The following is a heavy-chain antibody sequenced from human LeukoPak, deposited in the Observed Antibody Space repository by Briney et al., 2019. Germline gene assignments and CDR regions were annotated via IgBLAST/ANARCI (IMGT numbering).Heavy chain of an antibody. CDR2: ISSSSSYI. Sequence: PGGSLRLSCAASGFTFSSYSMNWVRQAPGKGLEWVSSISSSSSYIYYADSVKGRFTISRDNAKNSLYLQMNSLRAEDTAVYYCARDKGRKRWLHLQGNWFDPWGQGTLVTVSS. J-gene: IGHJ5*02. CDR3: ARDKGRKRWLHLQGNWFDP. D-gene: IGHD5-24*01. V-gene: IGHV3-21*01. CDR1: GFTFSSYS.